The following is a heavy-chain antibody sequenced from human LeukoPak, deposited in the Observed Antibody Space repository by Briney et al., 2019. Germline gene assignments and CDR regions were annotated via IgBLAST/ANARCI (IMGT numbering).Heavy chain of an antibody. CDR2: ISSSGSTI. J-gene: IGHJ6*02. CDR1: GFTFSSYE. D-gene: IGHD4-17*01. CDR3: ARDDYGDYYYYYYGMDV. Sequence: PGGSLRLSCAASGFTFSSYEMNWVRQAPGKGLEWVSYISSSGSTIYYADSVKGRFTITRDNAKNSLYLQMNSLRAEDTAVYYCARDDYGDYYYYYYGMDVWGQGTTVTVSS. V-gene: IGHV3-48*03.